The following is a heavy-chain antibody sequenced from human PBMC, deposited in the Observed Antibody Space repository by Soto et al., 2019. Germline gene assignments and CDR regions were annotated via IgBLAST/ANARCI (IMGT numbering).Heavy chain of an antibody. CDR1: GGSFSGYY. J-gene: IGHJ4*02. CDR2: INHSGST. CDR3: ARLRGVAARPGVIDY. D-gene: IGHD6-6*01. V-gene: IGHV4-34*01. Sequence: QVQLQQWGAGLLKPSETLSLTCAVYGGSFSGYYWSWIHQPPGKGLEWIGEINHSGSTNYNPSLKSRVTISVDTSKNQFSLKLSSVTAADTAVYYCARLRGVAARPGVIDYWGQGTLVTVSS.